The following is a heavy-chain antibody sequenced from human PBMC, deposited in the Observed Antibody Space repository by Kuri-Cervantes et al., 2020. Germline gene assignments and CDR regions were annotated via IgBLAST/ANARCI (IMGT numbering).Heavy chain of an antibody. CDR1: GGSISSGGYY. D-gene: IGHD6-13*01. CDR2: INHSGST. Sequence: SQTLSLTCAVSGGSISSGGYYWNWIRQPPGKGLEWIGEINHSGSTNYNPSLKSRVTISVDTSKNQFSLKLSSATAADTAVYYCARRGIAAAAPFDYWGQGTLVTVSS. V-gene: IGHV4-34*01. CDR3: ARRGIAAAAPFDY. J-gene: IGHJ4*02.